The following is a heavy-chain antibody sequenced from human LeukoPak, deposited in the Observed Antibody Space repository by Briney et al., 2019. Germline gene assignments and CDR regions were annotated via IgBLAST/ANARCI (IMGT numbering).Heavy chain of an antibody. CDR1: GGSINSYY. V-gene: IGHV4-59*01. CDR3: TSGGMVSGDY. Sequence: PSETLSLTCTVSGGSINSYYWSWLRPPPGKELEWIGYIYYSGSTNYNPSVKSRVTTSRDTSKNQFSLKLRSVTAADTAVYYCTSGGMVSGDYWGHGTLVTVSS. J-gene: IGHJ4*01. CDR2: IYYSGST. D-gene: IGHD2-8*01.